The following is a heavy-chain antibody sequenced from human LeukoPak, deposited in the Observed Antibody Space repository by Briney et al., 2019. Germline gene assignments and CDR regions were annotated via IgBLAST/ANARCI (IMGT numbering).Heavy chain of an antibody. CDR1: GFMFSSYW. V-gene: IGHV3-7*01. Sequence: GGSLRLSCAASGFMFSSYWMSWVRQAPGKGLEWVANIKQDGREKYYVDSMKGRFTISRDNAKNSLYLQMNSLRAEDTAVYYCARASYDYVWGSPPGAFDIWGQGTMAIVSS. D-gene: IGHD3-16*01. J-gene: IGHJ3*02. CDR2: IKQDGREK. CDR3: ARASYDYVWGSPPGAFDI.